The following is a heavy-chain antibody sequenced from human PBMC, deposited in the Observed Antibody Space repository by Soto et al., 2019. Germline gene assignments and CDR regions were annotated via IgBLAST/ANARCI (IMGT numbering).Heavy chain of an antibody. CDR3: AREAYYDF. D-gene: IGHD3-3*01. CDR2: ISSSGSTI. CDR1: GFTFNSYE. V-gene: IGHV3-48*03. Sequence: QFGGSLRLSCAASGFTFNSYEMNWVRQAPGKGLEWVSYISSSGSTIYYADSVKGRFTISRDNAKNSLYLQMNSLRAEDTAVYYCAREAYYDFWGQGTLVKVSS. J-gene: IGHJ4*02.